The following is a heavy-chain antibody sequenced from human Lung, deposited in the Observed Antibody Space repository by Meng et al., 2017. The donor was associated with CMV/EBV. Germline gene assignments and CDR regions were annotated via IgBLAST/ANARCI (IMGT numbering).Heavy chain of an antibody. CDR2: INHSGST. J-gene: IGHJ4*02. Sequence: GSLRLXCAVYGGSLSGSYWGWIRQTPEKGLEWIGEINHSGSTTYNPSLKSRVTISIDTSKNQFSLKLSSVTAADTAVYYCARAVNDDFWSEYYRSDRIDYWGQGTXVNVSS. CDR3: ARAVNDDFWSEYYRSDRIDY. CDR1: GGSLSGSY. D-gene: IGHD3-3*01. V-gene: IGHV4-34*01.